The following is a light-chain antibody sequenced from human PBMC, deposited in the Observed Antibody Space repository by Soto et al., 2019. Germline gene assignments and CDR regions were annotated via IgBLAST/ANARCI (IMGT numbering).Light chain of an antibody. Sequence: DVVMTQSPLSLPVTLVQPASISCRSSQILLYSDGNTYLNWFQQRPGQSPRRLIYKVSNRDSGVPDRFSGRGSGTDFTLTIYSLQAEDFATYYCQQTRSYPSTFGGGTKVDIK. CDR2: KVS. J-gene: IGKJ4*01. CDR3: QQTRSYPST. V-gene: IGKV2-30*01. CDR1: QILLYSDGNTY.